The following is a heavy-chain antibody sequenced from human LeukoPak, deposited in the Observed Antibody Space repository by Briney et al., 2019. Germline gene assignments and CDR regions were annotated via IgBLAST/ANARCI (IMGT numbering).Heavy chain of an antibody. Sequence: PGGSLRLSCADSGFTFSTFWMSWVRQVPGKGLEWLANINPDGSEKYYVDSVKGRFTISRDNAKNSLYLQLNSLRAEDTALYYCARDRGGSGCYEFESWGQGTLVTVSS. V-gene: IGHV3-7*01. CDR1: GFTFSTFW. D-gene: IGHD6-19*01. CDR3: ARDRGGSGCYEFES. J-gene: IGHJ4*02. CDR2: INPDGSEK.